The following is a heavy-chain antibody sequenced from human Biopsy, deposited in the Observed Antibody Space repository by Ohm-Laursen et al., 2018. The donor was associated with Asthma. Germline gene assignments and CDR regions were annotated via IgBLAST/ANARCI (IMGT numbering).Heavy chain of an antibody. CDR2: ISFDGSNK. CDR3: ASYEVVTAILPMDV. D-gene: IGHD2-21*02. V-gene: IGHV3-30*03. CDR1: GFPFSRYG. Sequence: SLRLSCAASGFPFSRYGMHWVRQAPGKGLEWVAVISFDGSNKYYGDSVKGRFTIARDNSKNTVYLQMNSLRAEDTAVYYCASYEVVTAILPMDVWGQGTTVTVSS. J-gene: IGHJ6*02.